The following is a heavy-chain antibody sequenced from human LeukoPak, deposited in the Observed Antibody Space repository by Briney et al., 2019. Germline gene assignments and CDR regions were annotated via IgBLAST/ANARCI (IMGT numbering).Heavy chain of an antibody. CDR1: GGSVSSYY. J-gene: IGHJ4*02. CDR3: ARGKRDGYNFDY. D-gene: IGHD5-24*01. CDR2: IYYSGST. V-gene: IGHV4-59*02. Sequence: SETLSLTCTVSGGSVSSYYWSWIRKPPGRGLEWIGYIYYSGSTNYNPSLKSRVTISVDTSKNQFSLKLSSVTAADTAVYYCARGKRDGYNFDYWGQGTLVTVSS.